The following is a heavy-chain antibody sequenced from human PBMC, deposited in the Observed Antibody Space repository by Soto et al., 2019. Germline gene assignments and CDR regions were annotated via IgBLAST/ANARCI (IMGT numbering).Heavy chain of an antibody. D-gene: IGHD3-22*01. J-gene: IGHJ4*02. CDR3: VKDILQVVITTYYFDY. Sequence: PGGSLGLACAASGFTVSSYGMHWVRQAPGKGLEWVSVISYDGSNKYYADSVKGRFTISRDNSKNTLYLQMNSLRAEDTAVYYCVKDILQVVITTYYFDYWGQRPLVTLSS. CDR2: ISYDGSNK. CDR1: GFTVSSYG. V-gene: IGHV3-30*18.